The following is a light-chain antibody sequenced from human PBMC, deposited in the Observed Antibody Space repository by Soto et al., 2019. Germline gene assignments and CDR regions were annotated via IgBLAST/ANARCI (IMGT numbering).Light chain of an antibody. CDR3: SSYTSTSTYV. Sequence: QSALTQPAPVARSSGQWIATSCTGTHSDVGGYNYVCWYQQHPGKAPKLMIYDVSNRPSGVSDRFSGSKSGNTASLTISGIQAEDEADYYCSSYTSTSTYVFGTGTKVTVL. CDR1: HSDVGGYNY. CDR2: DVS. V-gene: IGLV2-14*01. J-gene: IGLJ1*01.